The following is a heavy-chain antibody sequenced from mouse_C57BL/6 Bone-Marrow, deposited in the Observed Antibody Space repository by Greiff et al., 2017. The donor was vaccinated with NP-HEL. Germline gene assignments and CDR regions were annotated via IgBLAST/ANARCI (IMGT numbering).Heavy chain of an antibody. CDR1: GFTFSDYG. J-gene: IGHJ2*01. V-gene: IGHV5-17*01. CDR2: ISSGSSTI. CDR3: ARTGYFDY. Sequence: EVQVVESGGCLVKPGGSLKLSCAASGFTFSDYGLPWVRPAPEKGLEWVAYISSGSSTIYYADPVKGRFTISRDNAKNTRFLQMTSLRSEDTAMYYCARTGYFDYWGQGTTLTVSS.